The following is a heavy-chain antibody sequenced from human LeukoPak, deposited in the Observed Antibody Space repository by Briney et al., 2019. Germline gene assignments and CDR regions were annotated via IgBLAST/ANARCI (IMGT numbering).Heavy chain of an antibody. CDR1: GFTFSSYA. D-gene: IGHD1-26*01. V-gene: IGHV3-23*01. CDR3: ATDWYSGRYYGY. Sequence: PGGSLRLSCAASGFTFSSYAMSWVRQAPGQGLEWVSGISGSGGSTYYADSVKGRFTISRDNSKNTLYLQMNSLRAEDTAVYYCATDWYSGRYYGYWGQGTLVTVSS. J-gene: IGHJ4*02. CDR2: ISGSGGST.